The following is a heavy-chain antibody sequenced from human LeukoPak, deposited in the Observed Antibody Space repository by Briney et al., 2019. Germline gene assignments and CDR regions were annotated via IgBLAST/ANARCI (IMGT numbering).Heavy chain of an antibody. Sequence: GSLRLSCAASGFTFSTYGMHWVRRAPGKGLEWVAVISYDGSNKYYADSVKGRFTISRDNSKSTLYLQMNSLRAEDTAVYYCAKGGADYGEYDYWGQGTLVTVSS. CDR3: AKGGADYGEYDY. CDR2: ISYDGSNK. V-gene: IGHV3-30*18. J-gene: IGHJ4*02. CDR1: GFTFSTYG. D-gene: IGHD4-17*01.